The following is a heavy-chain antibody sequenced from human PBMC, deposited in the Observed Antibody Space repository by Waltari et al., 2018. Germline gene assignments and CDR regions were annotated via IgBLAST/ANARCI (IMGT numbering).Heavy chain of an antibody. CDR2: IDDDGSSA. V-gene: IGHV3-74*01. CDR3: ASDCCGSGYRIHY. Sequence: DVHLVESGGGLVQPRGSLRLSCTVSGFTFGSPWMHWVRQGPGKGLVWISRIDDDGSSAIYADSVKGRFTVSRDNAKNTLYLEMNNLKAEDTAVYYCASDCCGSGYRIHYWGQGTLVNVSS. D-gene: IGHD3-3*01. CDR1: GFTFGSPW. J-gene: IGHJ4*02.